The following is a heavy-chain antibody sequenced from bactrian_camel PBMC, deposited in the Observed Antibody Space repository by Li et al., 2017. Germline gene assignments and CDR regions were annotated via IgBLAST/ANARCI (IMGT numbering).Heavy chain of an antibody. CDR3: AAAYINSCPRTSDGYPY. V-gene: IGHV3S53*01. CDR2: VLPDGSA. Sequence: HVQLVESGGGSVQAGGSLRLSCKLSGYTFNEDCMGWFRQAAGKQRQWVSHVLPDGSATFPDPVKGRFNITVDEAADTVYLQMNNLKPEDTAMYFCAAAYINSCPRTSDGYPYWGQGTQVTVS. D-gene: IGHD3*01. J-gene: IGHJ4*01. CDR1: GYTFNEDC.